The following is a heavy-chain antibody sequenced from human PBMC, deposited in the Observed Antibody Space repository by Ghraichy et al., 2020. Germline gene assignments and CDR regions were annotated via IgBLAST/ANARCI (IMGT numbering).Heavy chain of an antibody. CDR3: ASTGGSGSYYREPSFDY. V-gene: IGHV1-69*13. CDR1: GGTFSSYA. D-gene: IGHD3-10*01. J-gene: IGHJ4*02. CDR2: IIPIFGTA. Sequence: SVKVSCKASGGTFSSYAISWVRQAPGQGLEWMGGIIPIFGTANYAQKFQGRVTITADESTSTAYMELSSLRSEDTAVYYCASTGGSGSYYREPSFDYWGQGTLVTVSS.